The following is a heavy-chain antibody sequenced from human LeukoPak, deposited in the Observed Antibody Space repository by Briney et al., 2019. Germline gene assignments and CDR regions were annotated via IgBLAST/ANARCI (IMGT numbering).Heavy chain of an antibody. CDR3: ARALESTYYYDTSGYGGAFDI. J-gene: IGHJ3*02. V-gene: IGHV4-4*02. Sequence: SGTLSLTCAVSGGSISSSNWWSWVRQPPGKGLGWIGEIYHSGSTNYNPSLKSRVTISVDKSKNQFSLKLSSVTAADTAVYYCARALESTYYYDTSGYGGAFDIWGQGTMVTVSS. CDR2: IYHSGST. D-gene: IGHD3-22*01. CDR1: GGSISSSNW.